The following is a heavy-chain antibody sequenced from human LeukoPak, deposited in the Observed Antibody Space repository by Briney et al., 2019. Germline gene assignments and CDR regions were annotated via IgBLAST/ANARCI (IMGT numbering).Heavy chain of an antibody. Sequence: GGSLRLSCAASGLIFSKYWMTWVRQAPGKGLEWVASIKPDGSEKYYLDSVKGRFTISRDNARDSLYLQMNSLRDDDTSVYFCARDASALYWGRGTLVTVSS. D-gene: IGHD6-19*01. V-gene: IGHV3-7*01. CDR2: IKPDGSEK. CDR1: GLIFSKYW. J-gene: IGHJ4*02. CDR3: ARDASALY.